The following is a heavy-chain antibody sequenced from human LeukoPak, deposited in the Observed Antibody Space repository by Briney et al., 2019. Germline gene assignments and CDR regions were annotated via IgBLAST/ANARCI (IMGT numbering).Heavy chain of an antibody. J-gene: IGHJ5*02. CDR3: ARGGRYCSGGSCPNWFDP. V-gene: IGHV1-2*02. CDR2: INPNSGGT. D-gene: IGHD2-15*01. Sequence: GASVKVSCKASGYTFTGYYMHWVRQAPGQGLEWMGWINPNSGGTNYAQKFQGRVTMTRDTSISTAYMELSRLRSDDTAVYYCARGGRYCSGGSCPNWFDPWGQGTLVTVSP. CDR1: GYTFTGYY.